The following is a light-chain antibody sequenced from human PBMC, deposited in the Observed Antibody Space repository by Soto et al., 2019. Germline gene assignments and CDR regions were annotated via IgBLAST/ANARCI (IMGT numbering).Light chain of an antibody. J-gene: IGKJ1*01. Sequence: DIVMTQSPDSLAVSLGERATINCKSSQSILYSSNNKNYVAWYQQKPGQPPKLLIYWASTREYGVPDRFSGSGSGTDFTLTISGLQAEDVAVYYCLQYYTTPTWTFGHGTKVELK. CDR2: WAS. CDR1: QSILYSSNNKNY. CDR3: LQYYTTPTWT. V-gene: IGKV4-1*01.